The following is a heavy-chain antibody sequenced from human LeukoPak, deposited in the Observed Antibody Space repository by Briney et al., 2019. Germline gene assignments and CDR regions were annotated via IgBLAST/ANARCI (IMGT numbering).Heavy chain of an antibody. J-gene: IGHJ6*03. CDR2: MNPNSGNT. V-gene: IGHV1-8*02. D-gene: IGHD3-10*01. CDR1: GYTFTSYD. Sequence: ASVKVSCTSSGYTFTSYDINWVRQATGQGLEWRGWMNPNSGNTGYAQKFQGRVTMTRNTSISTAYMELSSLRSEDTAVYYCARVEDGSRSYWDYYYYYYMDVWGKGTTVTVSS. CDR3: ARVEDGSRSYWDYYYYYYMDV.